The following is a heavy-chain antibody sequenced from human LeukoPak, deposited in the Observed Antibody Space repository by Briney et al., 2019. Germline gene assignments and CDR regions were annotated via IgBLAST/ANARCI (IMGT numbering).Heavy chain of an antibody. D-gene: IGHD2-2*01. Sequence: SEALSLTCTVSGYSISSGYYWGSIRQPPGKGLEWIGCIYHSGSTYYNPSLKSRVTISVDTSKNQFSLKLSSVTAADTAVYYCARDIVVVPAAGIFDPWGQGTLVTVSS. CDR2: IYHSGST. CDR1: GYSISSGYY. CDR3: ARDIVVVPAAGIFDP. V-gene: IGHV4-38-2*02. J-gene: IGHJ5*02.